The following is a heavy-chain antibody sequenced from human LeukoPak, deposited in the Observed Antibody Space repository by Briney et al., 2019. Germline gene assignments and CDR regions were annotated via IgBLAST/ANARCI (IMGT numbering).Heavy chain of an antibody. Sequence: SETLSLTCTVSGGSISSYYWSWIRQPPGKGLEWIGYIYHSGSTNYNPSLKSRVTMSADTSKNQFSLKLSSVTAADTAVYYCARVPRSYYYYYYMDVWGKGTTVTVSS. CDR2: IYHSGST. J-gene: IGHJ6*03. V-gene: IGHV4-59*01. CDR1: GGSISSYY. CDR3: ARVPRSYYYYYYMDV.